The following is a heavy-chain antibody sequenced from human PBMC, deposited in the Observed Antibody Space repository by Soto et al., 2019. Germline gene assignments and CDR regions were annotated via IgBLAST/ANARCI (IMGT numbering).Heavy chain of an antibody. V-gene: IGHV3-33*01. CDR2: IWYDGSNK. CDR1: GFTFSSYG. J-gene: IGHJ4*02. D-gene: IGHD2-8*01. Sequence: QVQLVESGGGVVQPGRSLRLSCAASGFTFSSYGMHWVRQAPGKGLEWVAVIWYDGSNKYYADSVKGRLTISRDNSKNTLYLQMISLRAEDTAVYYCARGSFCTNGVCYAPNLDYWGQGTLVTVSS. CDR3: ARGSFCTNGVCYAPNLDY.